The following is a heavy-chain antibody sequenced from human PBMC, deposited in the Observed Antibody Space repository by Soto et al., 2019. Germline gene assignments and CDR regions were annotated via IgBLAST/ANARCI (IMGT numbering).Heavy chain of an antibody. CDR2: ISYDGSNK. CDR1: GFTFSSYA. D-gene: IGHD3-22*01. V-gene: IGHV3-30-3*01. J-gene: IGHJ4*02. CDR3: ARNYYDSSGYITNFDY. Sequence: GGSLRLSCAASGFTFSSYAMHWVRQAPGKGLEWVAVISYDGSNKYYADSVKGRFTISRDNSKNTLYLQMNSLRAEDTAVYYCARNYYDSSGYITNFDYWGQGTLVTVSS.